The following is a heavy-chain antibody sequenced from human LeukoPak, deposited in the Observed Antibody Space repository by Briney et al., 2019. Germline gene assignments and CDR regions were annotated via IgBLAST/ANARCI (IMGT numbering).Heavy chain of an antibody. V-gene: IGHV4-59*08. CDR1: GGSIRSYY. J-gene: IGHJ6*02. CDR3: ARHFTGPGTYTPYFGMDV. Sequence: PETLSLTCTVSGGSIRSYYCSWIRQPPGKGLEGVGYVYYSGRTSYNPSLKSRVTISVDASKNQFSLKLSSVTDADTAVYYCARHFTGPGTYTPYFGMDVWGQGTTVTVSS. D-gene: IGHD3-16*01. CDR2: VYYSGRT.